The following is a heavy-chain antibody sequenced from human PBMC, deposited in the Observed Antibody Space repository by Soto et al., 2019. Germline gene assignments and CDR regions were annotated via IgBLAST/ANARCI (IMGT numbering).Heavy chain of an antibody. CDR1: GYTLTELS. Sequence: ASVKVSCKVSGYTLTELSMHWVRQAPGKGLEWMGGFDPEDGETSYAQKFQGRVTMTGDTSTGTVYMELSSLRSEDTAVYYCARDRKPHYYDSSGYKPYWYFDLWGRGTLVTVSS. V-gene: IGHV1-24*01. CDR3: ARDRKPHYYDSSGYKPYWYFDL. J-gene: IGHJ2*01. CDR2: FDPEDGET. D-gene: IGHD3-22*01.